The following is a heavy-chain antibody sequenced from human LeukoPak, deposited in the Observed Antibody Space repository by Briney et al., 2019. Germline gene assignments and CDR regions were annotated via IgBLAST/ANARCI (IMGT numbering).Heavy chain of an antibody. Sequence: SETLSLTCTVSGGSISSYYWSWIRQPPGKGLEWIGYIYYSENTYYNPSLKSRVTTSVDTSKNQFSLKLTSVTAADAAVYYCARGLLKGQLHLGYSYYMDVWGKGTTITVSS. V-gene: IGHV4-59*01. CDR3: ARGLLKGQLHLGYSYYMDV. CDR2: IYYSENT. J-gene: IGHJ6*03. CDR1: GGSISSYY. D-gene: IGHD2-2*01.